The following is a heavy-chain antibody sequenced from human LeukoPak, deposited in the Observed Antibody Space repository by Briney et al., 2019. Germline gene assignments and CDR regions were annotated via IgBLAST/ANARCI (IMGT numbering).Heavy chain of an antibody. Sequence: SETLSLTCTVSGGSISSYYWSWIRQPAGKGLEWIGRIYTSGSTNYNPSLKSRVTISIDTSKNQFSLKLNSVTAADSAIYYCARNYWGSNYFDSWGQGTLVTVFS. CDR3: ARNYWGSNYFDS. D-gene: IGHD7-27*01. J-gene: IGHJ4*02. CDR1: GGSISSYY. V-gene: IGHV4-4*07. CDR2: IYTSGST.